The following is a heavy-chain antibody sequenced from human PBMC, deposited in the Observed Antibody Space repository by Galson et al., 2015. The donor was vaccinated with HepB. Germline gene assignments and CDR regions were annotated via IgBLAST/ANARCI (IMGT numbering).Heavy chain of an antibody. CDR3: ARDPEYYDYVWGSYRPQYYFDY. D-gene: IGHD3-16*02. J-gene: IGHJ4*02. Sequence: SVKVSCKASGYTFTSYYMHWVRQAPGQGLEWMGIINPSGGSTSYAQKFQGRVTMTRDTSTSTVCMELSSLRSEDTAVYYCARDPEYYDYVWGSYRPQYYFDYWGQGTLVTVSS. CDR1: GYTFTSYY. CDR2: INPSGGST. V-gene: IGHV1-46*01.